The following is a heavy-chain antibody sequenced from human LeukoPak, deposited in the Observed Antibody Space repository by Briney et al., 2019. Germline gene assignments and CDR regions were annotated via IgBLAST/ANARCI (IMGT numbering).Heavy chain of an antibody. CDR3: ASYSMTKYYFDY. CDR2: IYSGGST. Sequence: GGSLRLSCAASGFTVSSNYMSWVRQAPGKGLEWVSVIYSGGSTYYADSVKGRFTISRDNSKNTLYLQMSSLRAEDTAVYYCASYSMTKYYFDYWGQGTLVTVSS. V-gene: IGHV3-53*01. D-gene: IGHD2-15*01. J-gene: IGHJ4*02. CDR1: GFTVSSNY.